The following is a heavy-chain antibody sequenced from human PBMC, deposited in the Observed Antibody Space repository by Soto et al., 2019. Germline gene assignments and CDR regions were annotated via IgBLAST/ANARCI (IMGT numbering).Heavy chain of an antibody. V-gene: IGHV1-69*01. J-gene: IGHJ4*02. CDR1: GGTFSSFG. CDR3: AIEVWGRGGYYLDS. Sequence: QVHVVQSGAEVKKPGSSVKVTCKAFGGTFSSFGINRVGQAPGQGLEWMGGIIPVFGTTKYAQKIRDRVTLVADGSTSTSYMELSSLTSDDTAVYYCAIEVWGRGGYYLDSWGQGTLVTVSS. D-gene: IGHD7-27*01. CDR2: IIPVFGTT.